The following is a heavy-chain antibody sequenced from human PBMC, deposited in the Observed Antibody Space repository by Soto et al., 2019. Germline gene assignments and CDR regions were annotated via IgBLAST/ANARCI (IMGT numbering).Heavy chain of an antibody. Sequence: SETLSLTCAVSGGSISSSNWWSWVRQPPGKGLEWIGEIYHSGSTNYNPSLKSRVTISVDKSKNQFSLKLSSVTAADTAVYYCARDLRWLRLSPPQHGMDVWGQGTTVTVSS. J-gene: IGHJ6*02. D-gene: IGHD5-12*01. V-gene: IGHV4-4*02. CDR2: IYHSGST. CDR3: ARDLRWLRLSPPQHGMDV. CDR1: GGSISSSNW.